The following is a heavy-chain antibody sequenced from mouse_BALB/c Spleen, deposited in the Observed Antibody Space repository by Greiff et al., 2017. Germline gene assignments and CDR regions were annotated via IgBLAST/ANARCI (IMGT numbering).Heavy chain of an antibody. V-gene: IGHV1-87*01. J-gene: IGHJ4*01. CDR2: IYPGDGDT. CDR3: ARGDITTVVARYYAMDY. Sequence: QVQLQQSGAELARPGASVKLSCKASGYTFTSYWMQWVKQRPGQGLEWIGAIYPGDGDTRYTQKFKGKATLTADKSSSTAYMQLSSLASEDSAVYYCARGDITTVVARYYAMDYWGQGTSVTVSS. D-gene: IGHD1-1*01. CDR1: GYTFTSYW.